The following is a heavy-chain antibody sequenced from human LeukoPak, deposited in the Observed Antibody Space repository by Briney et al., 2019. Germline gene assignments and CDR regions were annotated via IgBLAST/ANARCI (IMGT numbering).Heavy chain of an antibody. J-gene: IGHJ6*03. CDR2: MNPNSGNT. CDR3: ARVLLRVYMDV. D-gene: IGHD1-26*01. Sequence: ASVKVSCKASGYTFTGYYMHWVRQAPGQGLEWMGWMNPNSGNTGYAQKFQGRVTITRNTSISTAYMELSSLRSEDTALYYCARVLLRVYMDVWGKGTTVTVSS. V-gene: IGHV1-8*03. CDR1: GYTFTGYY.